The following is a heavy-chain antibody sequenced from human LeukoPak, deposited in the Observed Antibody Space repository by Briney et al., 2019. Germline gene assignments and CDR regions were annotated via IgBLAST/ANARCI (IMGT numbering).Heavy chain of an antibody. J-gene: IGHJ6*02. CDR3: ARGNPYYGGDYYLRVPDYYYYGMDV. V-gene: IGHV3-30*03. D-gene: IGHD2-21*02. CDR2: ILHDGSNK. Sequence: GGSLRLSCAVSGFTFNNYDMHWVRQAPGKGLEWVAVILHDGSNKYYADSVKGRFTISRDNSKNTLYLQMNSLRPEDTAVYYCARGNPYYGGDYYLRVPDYYYYGMDVWGQGTTVTVSS. CDR1: GFTFNNYD.